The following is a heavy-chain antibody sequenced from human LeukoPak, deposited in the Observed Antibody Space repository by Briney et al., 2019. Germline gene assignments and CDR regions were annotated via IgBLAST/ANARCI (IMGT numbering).Heavy chain of an antibody. D-gene: IGHD3-16*01. J-gene: IGHJ4*02. CDR3: AKFEFGF. Sequence: GGSLRLSCTASGFTFSSYSMNWVRQAPGKGLEWVSSISSSSSYIYYADSVKGRFTISRDNSKNTLYLQMNSLRDEDTAVYYCAKFEFGFWGQGTLVTVSS. V-gene: IGHV3-21*04. CDR1: GFTFSSYS. CDR2: ISSSSSYI.